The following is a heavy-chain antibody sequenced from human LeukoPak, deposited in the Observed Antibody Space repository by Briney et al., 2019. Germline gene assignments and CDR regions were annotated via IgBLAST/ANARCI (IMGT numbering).Heavy chain of an antibody. CDR2: ISYDGSNK. V-gene: IGHV3-30*18. J-gene: IGHJ4*02. CDR1: GFTFSSYG. Sequence: GGSLRLSCAASGFTFSSYGMHWVRQAPGKGLEWVAVISYDGSNKYYADSVKGRFTISRDNSKNTLYLQMNSLRAEDTAVYYCAKHGGNSGYFDYWGQGTLVTVSS. D-gene: IGHD4-23*01. CDR3: AKHGGNSGYFDY.